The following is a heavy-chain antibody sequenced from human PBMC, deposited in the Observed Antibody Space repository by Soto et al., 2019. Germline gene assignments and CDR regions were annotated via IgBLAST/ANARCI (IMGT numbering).Heavy chain of an antibody. CDR2: VYNSGST. CDR3: ARYRREGVAGCTLDS. Sequence: PSETLSLTCTVSGDSISSNYWTWIRQPTGKGLEWIGYVYNSGSTYDNPSLKSRVTISEDTSKSQFCLKVNSMTAADTAVYYCARYRREGVAGCTLDSWGQGILVTAAS. J-gene: IGHJ5*02. CDR1: GDSISSNY. V-gene: IGHV4-59*01. D-gene: IGHD2-15*01.